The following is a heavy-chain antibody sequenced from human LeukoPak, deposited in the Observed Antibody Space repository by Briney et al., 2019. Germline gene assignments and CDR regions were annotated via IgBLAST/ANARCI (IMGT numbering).Heavy chain of an antibody. CDR1: GGSFSGYY. Sequence: PSETLSLTCAVYGGSFSGYYWSWIRPPPGKGLEWIGEINHSGSTNYNPSLKSRATISVDTSKNQFSLKLSSVTAANTAVYYCARQRADGNGMDVWGQGTTVTVSS. J-gene: IGHJ6*02. D-gene: IGHD1-1*01. CDR3: ARQRADGNGMDV. CDR2: INHSGST. V-gene: IGHV4-34*01.